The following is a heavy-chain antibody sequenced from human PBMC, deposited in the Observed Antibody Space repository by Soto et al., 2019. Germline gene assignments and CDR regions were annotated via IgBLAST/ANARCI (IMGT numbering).Heavy chain of an antibody. CDR2: IYYSGST. D-gene: IGHD3-3*01. J-gene: IGHJ4*02. V-gene: IGHV4-61*01. Sequence: SETLSLTCTVSGGSVSSGSYYWSWIRQPPGKGLEWIGYIYYSGSTNYNPSLKSRVTISVDTSKNQSSLKLSSVTAADTAVYYCARGVGVVTFFDYWGQGTLVTVSS. CDR3: ARGVGVVTFFDY. CDR1: GGSVSSGSYY.